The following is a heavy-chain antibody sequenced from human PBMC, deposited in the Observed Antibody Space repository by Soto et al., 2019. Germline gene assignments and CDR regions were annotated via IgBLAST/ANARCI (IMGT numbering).Heavy chain of an antibody. Sequence: SVKVSCKASGFTFTSSAVQWVRQARGQRLEWIGWIVVGSGNTNYAQKFQERVTITRDMSTSTAYMELSSLRSEDTAVYYCAAGYYDYAWGSYRFLNFDSWGQGTLVSVTS. J-gene: IGHJ4*02. D-gene: IGHD3-16*02. CDR2: IVVGSGNT. V-gene: IGHV1-58*01. CDR1: GFTFTSSA. CDR3: AAGYYDYAWGSYRFLNFDS.